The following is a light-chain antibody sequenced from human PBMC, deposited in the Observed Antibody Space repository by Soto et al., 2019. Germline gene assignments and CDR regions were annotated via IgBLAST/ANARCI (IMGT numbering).Light chain of an antibody. CDR2: DVS. Sequence: QSALTQPASVSGSPGQSITISCTGTSSDVGGYNYVSWYQHLPGKAPKLMIYDVSNRLSGVSNRFSGSKSGNTASLTISGLQAEDEADYYCSSYTSSSTVVFGGGTKLTVL. CDR3: SSYTSSSTVV. J-gene: IGLJ2*01. CDR1: SSDVGGYNY. V-gene: IGLV2-14*03.